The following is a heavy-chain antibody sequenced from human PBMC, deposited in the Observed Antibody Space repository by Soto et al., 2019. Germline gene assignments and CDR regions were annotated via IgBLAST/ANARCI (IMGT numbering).Heavy chain of an antibody. CDR3: AKGYYYDSSGYYYDDY. V-gene: IGHV3-23*01. CDR1: GFTFSSYA. Sequence: GGSLRLSCAASGFTFSSYAMSWVRQAPGKGLEWVSAISGSGGSTYYADSVKGRFTISRDNSKNTLYLQMNSLRAEDTAVYYCAKGYYYDSSGYYYDDYWGQGTLVTVSS. J-gene: IGHJ4*02. CDR2: ISGSGGST. D-gene: IGHD3-22*01.